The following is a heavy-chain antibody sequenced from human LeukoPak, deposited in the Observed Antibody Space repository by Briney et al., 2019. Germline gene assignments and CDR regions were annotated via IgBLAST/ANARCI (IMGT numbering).Heavy chain of an antibody. J-gene: IGHJ6*02. CDR2: IYYSGST. CDR3: ARGSGDYGGYYNYHYGMDV. V-gene: IGHV4-59*01. D-gene: IGHD4-23*01. Sequence: SETLSLTCTVSGGSISSYYWSWIRQPPGKGLEWIGYIYYSGSTNYNAPLKSRVTISVDTSKNQFSLNLRSVTAADTAVYYCARGSGDYGGYYNYHYGMDVWGQGTTVTVSS. CDR1: GGSISSYY.